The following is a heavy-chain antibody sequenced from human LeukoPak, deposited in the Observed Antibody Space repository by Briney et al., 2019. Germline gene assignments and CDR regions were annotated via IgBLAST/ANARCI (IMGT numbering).Heavy chain of an antibody. D-gene: IGHD5-24*01. CDR2: IYSGGST. CDR1: GFTVSNNY. J-gene: IGHJ4*02. CDR3: ARRDDHNGRDY. V-gene: IGHV3-53*01. Sequence: GGSLRLSCVVSGFTVSNNYMSWVRQAPRKGLEWVSLIYSGGSTYYAGSVKGRFTISRDNSKTTVYLQMNSLRAEDTAMYYCARRDDHNGRDYWGQGTLVTVSS.